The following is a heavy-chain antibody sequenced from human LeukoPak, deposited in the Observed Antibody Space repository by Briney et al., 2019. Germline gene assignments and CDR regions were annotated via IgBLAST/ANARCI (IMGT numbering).Heavy chain of an antibody. V-gene: IGHV1-2*02. J-gene: IGHJ4*02. CDR3: ARGFYDYSNPGDY. CDR2: INPKSGST. CDR1: GYTFTDYY. Sequence: GASVKVSCKASGYTFTDYYIHWVRQAPGQGLEWMGWINPKSGSTNYAQKFQGRVTMTRDTSISTGYMEVSWLRPDDTAVFYCARGFYDYSNPGDYWGQGTLVTVSS. D-gene: IGHD4-11*01.